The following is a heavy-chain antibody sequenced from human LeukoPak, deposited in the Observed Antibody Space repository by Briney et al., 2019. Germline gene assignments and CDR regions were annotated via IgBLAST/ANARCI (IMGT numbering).Heavy chain of an antibody. CDR2: INPNSDGT. Sequence: ASVKLSCKASGYTFTGYYMHWVRQAPGPGLGSMGWINPNSDGTNYAQKFQGRVTMTRDTSISTAYMQLSRLRSHHTPVYYFARVEVGSTTHDAFDIWGQGTMVTVSS. CDR1: GYTFTGYY. V-gene: IGHV1-2*02. D-gene: IGHD1-26*01. CDR3: ARVEVGSTTHDAFDI. J-gene: IGHJ3*02.